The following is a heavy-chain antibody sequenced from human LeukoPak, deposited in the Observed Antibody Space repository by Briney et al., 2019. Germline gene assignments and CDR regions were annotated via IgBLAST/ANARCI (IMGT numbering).Heavy chain of an antibody. CDR1: GGSFSGYY. CDR2: INHSGST. V-gene: IGHV4-34*01. J-gene: IGHJ4*02. Sequence: SETLSLTCAVYGGSFSGYYWSWIRQPPGKGLEWIGEINHSGSTNYNPSLKSRVIISVDTSKNQFSLKLSSVTAADTAVYYCARGNPPYCGSTSCSYLIDYWGQGTLVTVSS. CDR3: ARGNPPYCGSTSCSYLIDY. D-gene: IGHD2-2*01.